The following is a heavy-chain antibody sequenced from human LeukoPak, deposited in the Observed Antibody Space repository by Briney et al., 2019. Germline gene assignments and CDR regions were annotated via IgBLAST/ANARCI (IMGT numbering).Heavy chain of an antibody. V-gene: IGHV1-69*13. Sequence: SVKVSCKASGGTFSSYAISWVRQASGQGLEWMGGIIPIFGTANYAQKFQGRVTITADESTSTAYMELSSLRSEDTDVYYCARRIVGANNWFDPWGQGTLVTVSS. CDR2: IIPIFGTA. J-gene: IGHJ5*02. D-gene: IGHD1-26*01. CDR1: GGTFSSYA. CDR3: ARRIVGANNWFDP.